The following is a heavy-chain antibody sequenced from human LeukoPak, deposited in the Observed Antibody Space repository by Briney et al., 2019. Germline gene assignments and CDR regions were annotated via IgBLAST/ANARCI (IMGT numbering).Heavy chain of an antibody. CDR2: TSDTGGRT. J-gene: IGHJ5*02. V-gene: IGHV3-23*01. CDR1: GFTFSDSA. Sequence: PGGSLRLSCAASGFTFSDSAVSWVRHSPGEGLKWVSSTSDTGGRTYYADSVKGWFTITRDNSRNTVNLQMNSLRAGDTARYYCAKGGQDFDFWRFDLWGQGILVIVSS. CDR3: AKGGQDFDFWRFDL. D-gene: IGHD3-3*01.